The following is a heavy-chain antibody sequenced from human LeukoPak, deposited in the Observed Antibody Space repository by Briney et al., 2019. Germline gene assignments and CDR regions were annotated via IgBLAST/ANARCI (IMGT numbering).Heavy chain of an antibody. CDR2: INPNSGGT. CDR1: GYTFTGYY. J-gene: IGHJ5*02. V-gene: IGHV1-2*04. CDR3: ARDLAVPAATGGWFDP. Sequence: GASVKVSCKASGYTFTGYYMHWVRQAPGQGLEWMGWINPNSGGTNYAQKFQGWVTMTRDTSISTAYMELSRLRSDDTAVYYCARDLAVPAATGGWFDPWGQGTLVTVSS. D-gene: IGHD2-2*01.